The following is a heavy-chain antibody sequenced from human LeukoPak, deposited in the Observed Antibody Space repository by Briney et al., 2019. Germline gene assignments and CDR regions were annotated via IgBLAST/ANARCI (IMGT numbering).Heavy chain of an antibody. Sequence: PGGSLRLSCAASGFTFSNYGMSWVRQAPGRWLEWVSSMTNGGTTFYADSVKGRFIISRDNSKNTLYLQMNSLRAEDTAVYYCAKRLPYYFDYWGQGILVTVSS. CDR3: AKRLPYYFDY. CDR2: MTNGGTT. V-gene: IGHV3-23*01. CDR1: GFTFSNYG. J-gene: IGHJ4*02.